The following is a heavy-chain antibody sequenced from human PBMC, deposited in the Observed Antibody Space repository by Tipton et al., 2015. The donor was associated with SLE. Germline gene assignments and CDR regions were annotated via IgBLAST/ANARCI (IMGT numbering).Heavy chain of an antibody. Sequence: TLSLTCTVSGDSITDSDYYWSWIRQTPGKGLDWIGSIYHDGDTNYNPSLKSRVTISVDTSKNQFSLKLSSVTAADTAVYYCARGGYCSGGSCYSRYYYGMDVWGQGTTVTVSS. CDR2: IYHDGDT. V-gene: IGHV4-39*07. CDR3: ARGGYCSGGSCYSRYYYGMDV. CDR1: GDSITDSDYY. J-gene: IGHJ6*02. D-gene: IGHD2-15*01.